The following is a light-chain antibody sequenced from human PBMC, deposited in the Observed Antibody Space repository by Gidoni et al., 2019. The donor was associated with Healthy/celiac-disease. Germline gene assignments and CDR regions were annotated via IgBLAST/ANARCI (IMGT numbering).Light chain of an antibody. CDR2: DVS. CDR1: SSDVGGYNY. CDR3: SSYTSSSTLV. J-gene: IGLJ1*01. Sequence: SALTQPASVSGSPGQSITISRTGTSSDVGGYNYVSWYQQHPGKAPKLMIYDVSNRPSGVSNRFSGSKSGNTASLTISGLQAEDEADYYCSSYTSSSTLVFGTGTKVTVL. V-gene: IGLV2-14*03.